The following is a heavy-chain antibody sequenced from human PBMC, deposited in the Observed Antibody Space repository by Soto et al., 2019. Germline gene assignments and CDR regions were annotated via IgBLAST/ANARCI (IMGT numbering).Heavy chain of an antibody. D-gene: IGHD2-2*01. CDR3: TREGPSSPTSYFDY. Sequence: PGGSLRLSCVGSEVILTNSAMHWVRQAPGKGLEWVAVVSSDGSLKYYADSVEGRFTISRDSSKNTLYLQMNSLRPEDTAVYYCTREGPSSPTSYFDYWGQGTLVTVSS. CDR1: EVILTNSA. J-gene: IGHJ4*02. CDR2: VSSDGSLK. V-gene: IGHV3-30*04.